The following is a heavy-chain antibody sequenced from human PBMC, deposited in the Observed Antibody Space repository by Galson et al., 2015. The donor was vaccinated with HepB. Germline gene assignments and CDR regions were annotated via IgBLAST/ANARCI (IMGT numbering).Heavy chain of an antibody. J-gene: IGHJ6*03. CDR1: GYTFTSYD. Sequence: SVKVSCKASGYTFTSYDINWVRQATGQGLEWMGWMNPNSGNTGYAQKFQGRVTMTRNTSISTAYMELSSLRSEDTAVYYCARVGVLDSSSPEAYYYMDVWGKGPTVTVSS. CDR3: ARVGVLDSSSPEAYYYMDV. D-gene: IGHD6-6*01. CDR2: MNPNSGNT. V-gene: IGHV1-8*01.